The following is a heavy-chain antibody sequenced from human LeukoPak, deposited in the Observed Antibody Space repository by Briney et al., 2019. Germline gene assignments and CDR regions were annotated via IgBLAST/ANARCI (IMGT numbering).Heavy chain of an antibody. V-gene: IGHV4-4*02. CDR3: ARDPGRGYFSMYYFDY. Sequence: GSLRLSCVASGFTFSSYAMSWVRQPPGKGLEWIGNIYYSGSTYYNPSLKSRVTISLDTSKNQFSLKLSSVTAADTAVYYCARDPGRGYFSMYYFDYWGQGTLSPFPQ. CDR1: GFTFSSYAM. CDR2: IYYSGST. D-gene: IGHD3-22*01. J-gene: IGHJ4*02.